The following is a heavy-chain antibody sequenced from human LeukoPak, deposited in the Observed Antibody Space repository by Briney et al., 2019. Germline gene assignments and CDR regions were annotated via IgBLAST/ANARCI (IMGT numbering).Heavy chain of an antibody. CDR3: AQRAQLPKRHFDY. V-gene: IGHV3-23*01. CDR1: GFTFSIYA. Sequence: GGSLSLSCAASGFTFSIYAMSWVRQAPGKGLEWVSTITDSGGATYHADSVKGRFTISRDNSKNTPYLQMNSLRAEDTAVYYCAQRAQLPKRHFDYWGQGTLVTVSS. CDR2: ITDSGGAT. J-gene: IGHJ4*02. D-gene: IGHD2-2*01.